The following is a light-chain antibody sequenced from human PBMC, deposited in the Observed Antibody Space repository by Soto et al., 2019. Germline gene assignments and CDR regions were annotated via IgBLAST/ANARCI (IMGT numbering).Light chain of an antibody. CDR3: SSYSISTAYL. CDR1: RSDVGGYDY. J-gene: IGLJ1*01. CDR2: EVS. Sequence: QSVLTQPASVSGSPGQSITISCTGTRSDVGGYDYVSWYQLHPGKAPKLMVFEVSNRPSGVSYRFSGSKSGNTASLTISGLRAEDEADYFCSSYSISTAYLFGTGTKVTVL. V-gene: IGLV2-14*01.